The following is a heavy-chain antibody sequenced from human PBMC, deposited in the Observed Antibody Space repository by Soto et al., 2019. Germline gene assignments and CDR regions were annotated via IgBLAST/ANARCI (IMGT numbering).Heavy chain of an antibody. CDR2: ISYDGSNK. J-gene: IGHJ4*02. D-gene: IGHD2-21*02. Sequence: QVQLVESGGGVVQPGRSLRLSCAASGFTFSSYAMHWVRQAPGKGLEWVAVISYDGSNKYYADSVKGRFTISRDNSKNKLYLQMNSLRAEDTAVYYCARDAIEVVTAIRYFDYWGQGTLVTVSS. CDR3: ARDAIEVVTAIRYFDY. V-gene: IGHV3-30-3*01. CDR1: GFTFSSYA.